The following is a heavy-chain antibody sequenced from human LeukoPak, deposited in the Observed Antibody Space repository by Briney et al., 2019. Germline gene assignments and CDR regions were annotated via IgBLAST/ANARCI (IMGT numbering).Heavy chain of an antibody. CDR3: ATNYFTN. J-gene: IGHJ4*02. CDR1: GFTFSSYW. Sequence: GGSLRLSCAASGFTFSSYWMNWVRQAPGKGLEWVANIKEDGSEKYYVDSVKGRFTISRDNAKNSLYLQMSSLRAEDTAVCYCATNYFTNWGQGTLVTVSS. V-gene: IGHV3-7*01. CDR2: IKEDGSEK. D-gene: IGHD2/OR15-2a*01.